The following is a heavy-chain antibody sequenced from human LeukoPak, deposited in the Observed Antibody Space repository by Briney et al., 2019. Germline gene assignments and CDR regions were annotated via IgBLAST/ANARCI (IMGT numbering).Heavy chain of an antibody. Sequence: GGSLRLSCAASGFTFSSFGMSWVRQVPGKGLEWVSSIGSGAGSTYYADSVKGRFTISRDNSKNSLYLQMTSLRADDTAVYYCAKDRLRFCTGGNCYSPVDYWGQGILVTVSS. V-gene: IGHV3-23*01. CDR3: AKDRLRFCTGGNCYSPVDY. J-gene: IGHJ4*01. CDR1: GFTFSSFG. D-gene: IGHD2-15*01. CDR2: IGSGAGST.